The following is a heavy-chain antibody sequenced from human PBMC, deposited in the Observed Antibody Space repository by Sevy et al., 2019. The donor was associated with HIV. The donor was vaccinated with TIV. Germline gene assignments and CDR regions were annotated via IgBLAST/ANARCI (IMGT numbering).Heavy chain of an antibody. Sequence: GGSLRLSCVASGFSFSSYAMAWVRQTPGKGLEWVSAITVSGSRKYYADSVKGRFSNSRDNSQNILYLQMDSLRVEDTASYYCAKDTPFFYYATGNYYFEGIFDHWGQGALVTVSS. CDR1: GFSFSSYA. CDR3: AKDTPFFYYATGNYYFEGIFDH. CDR2: ITVSGSRK. V-gene: IGHV3-23*01. J-gene: IGHJ4*02. D-gene: IGHD3-10*01.